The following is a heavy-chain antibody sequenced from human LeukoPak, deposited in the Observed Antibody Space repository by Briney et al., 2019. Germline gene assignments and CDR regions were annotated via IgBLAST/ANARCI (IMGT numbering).Heavy chain of an antibody. CDR1: GFTFSSYS. Sequence: PGRSLRLSCAASGFTFSSYSMNWVRQAPGKGLEWVSSISSSSSYIYYADSVKGRFTISRDSAKNSLYLQMNSLRAEDTAVYYCARGRYYYDSSGYYYFDYWGQGTLVTVSS. D-gene: IGHD3-22*01. J-gene: IGHJ4*02. CDR3: ARGRYYYDSSGYYYFDY. V-gene: IGHV3-21*01. CDR2: ISSSSSYI.